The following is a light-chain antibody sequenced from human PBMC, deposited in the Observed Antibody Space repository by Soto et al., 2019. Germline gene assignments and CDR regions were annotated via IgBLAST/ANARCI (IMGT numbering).Light chain of an antibody. CDR2: EDS. J-gene: IGLJ7*01. Sequence: SYELTQPPSVSVAPGQTAKITCGGNNIESRSVHWYQQKPGQAPVLVVYEDSDRPSGIPERFSGSNSGNTATLTIGRVDAGDEADYYCQVRDSSSDRAVFGGGTQLTVL. CDR3: QVRDSSSDRAV. CDR1: NIESRS. V-gene: IGLV3-21*02.